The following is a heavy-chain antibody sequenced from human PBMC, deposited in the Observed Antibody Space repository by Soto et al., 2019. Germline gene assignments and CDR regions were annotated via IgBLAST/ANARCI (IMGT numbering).Heavy chain of an antibody. D-gene: IGHD1-26*01. J-gene: IGHJ3*02. Sequence: PGGSLRLSCAASGFTFSSYGMHWVRQAPGKGLEWVAVIWYDGSNKYYADSVKGRFTISRDNSKNTLYLQMNSLRAEDTAVYYCAGSGSYRLGAFDIWGQGTMVTVSS. CDR1: GFTFSSYG. V-gene: IGHV3-33*01. CDR3: AGSGSYRLGAFDI. CDR2: IWYDGSNK.